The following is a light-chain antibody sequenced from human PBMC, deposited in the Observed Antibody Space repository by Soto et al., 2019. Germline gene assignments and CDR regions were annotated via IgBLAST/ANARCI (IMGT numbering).Light chain of an antibody. CDR2: GAS. V-gene: IGKV1-12*01. J-gene: IGKJ4*01. Sequence: DIQMTQSPSSVSASVGDRVTITCRASQDISNWLAWYQQKPGKAPKLLIYGASTLQGGVPSRFSGSGSGTDFTLTISSLQHEDFATYYCQQASSFSALTFGGGTKVESK. CDR1: QDISNW. CDR3: QQASSFSALT.